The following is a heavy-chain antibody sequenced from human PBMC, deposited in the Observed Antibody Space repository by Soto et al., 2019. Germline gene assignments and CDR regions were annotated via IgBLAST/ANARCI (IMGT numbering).Heavy chain of an antibody. CDR3: ARLIPALVGNWFDP. J-gene: IGHJ5*02. Sequence: ASVKVSCKASGYTFTSYGISWVRQAPGQGPEWMGWISAYNGNTNYAQKLQGRVTMTTDTSTSTAYMELRSLRSDDTAVYYCARLIPALVGNWFDPWGQGTLVTVSS. CDR2: ISAYNGNT. D-gene: IGHD3-10*01. CDR1: GYTFTSYG. V-gene: IGHV1-18*01.